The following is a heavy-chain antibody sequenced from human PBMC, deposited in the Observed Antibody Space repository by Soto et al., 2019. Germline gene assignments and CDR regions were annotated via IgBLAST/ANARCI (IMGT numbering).Heavy chain of an antibody. V-gene: IGHV3-30*18. CDR1: GFTFSSYG. CDR2: ISYDGRNE. Sequence: GGSLRLSCAASGFTFSSYGMHWVRQVPGKGLEWVAAISYDGRNEYYTESVKGRFTVSRDNSKNTVYLQMNSLRAEDTAVYYCAKSQLMSMIMIQFDYWGQGTLVTVSS. CDR3: AKSQLMSMIMIQFDY. J-gene: IGHJ4*02. D-gene: IGHD3-16*01.